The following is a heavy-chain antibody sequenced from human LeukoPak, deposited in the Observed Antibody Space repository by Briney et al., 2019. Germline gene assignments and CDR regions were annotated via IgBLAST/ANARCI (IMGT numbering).Heavy chain of an antibody. CDR3: AKELDDSSGYYQRYYYYYMDV. CDR1: GFTFSSYG. Sequence: PGGSLRLSCAASGFTFSSYGMHWVRQAPGKGLEWVAVIWYDGSNKYYADSVKGRFTISRDNSKNTLYLQMNSLRAEDTAVYYWAKELDDSSGYYQRYYYYYMDVWGKGTTVTVSS. CDR2: IWYDGSNK. V-gene: IGHV3-33*06. D-gene: IGHD3-22*01. J-gene: IGHJ6*03.